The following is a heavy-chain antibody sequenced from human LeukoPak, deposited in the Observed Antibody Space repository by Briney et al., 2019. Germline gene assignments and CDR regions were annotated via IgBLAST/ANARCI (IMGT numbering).Heavy chain of an antibody. D-gene: IGHD2-15*01. CDR1: GGSISSGDYY. CDR2: IYYSGST. V-gene: IGHV4-30-4*01. CDR3: ARAGCSGGSCYPDPYYFDY. Sequence: PSETLSLTCTVSGGSISSGDYYWSWIRQPPGKGLKWIGYIYYSGSTYYNPSLKSRVTISVDTSKNQFSLKLSSVTAADTAVYYCARAGCSGGSCYPDPYYFDYWGQGTLVTVSS. J-gene: IGHJ4*02.